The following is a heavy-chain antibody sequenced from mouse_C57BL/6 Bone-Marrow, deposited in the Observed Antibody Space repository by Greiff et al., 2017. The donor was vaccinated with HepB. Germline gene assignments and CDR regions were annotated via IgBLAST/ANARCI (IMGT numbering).Heavy chain of an antibody. D-gene: IGHD1-1*01. V-gene: IGHV1-39*01. CDR3: ARYGITTLYYYAMDY. CDR1: GYSFTDYN. J-gene: IGHJ4*01. Sequence: EVQLQQSGPELVKPGASVKISCKASGYSFTDYNMNWVKQSNGKSLEWIGVINPNYGTTSYNQKFKGKATLTVAQSSSTTYMQLNSLTSEDSAVYYCARYGITTLYYYAMDYWGQGTSVTVSS. CDR2: INPNYGTT.